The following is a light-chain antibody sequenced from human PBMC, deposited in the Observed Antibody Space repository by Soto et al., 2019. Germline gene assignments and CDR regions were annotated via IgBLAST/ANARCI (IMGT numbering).Light chain of an antibody. Sequence: QAVVTQPPSASGTPGQRVTISCCGSSSNIGSKTVNWYQQVPGTATKLLIYNNNQRPSGVPDRFSSSKSGTSASLAISALQSEDEADYYCAAWDDSLNGVIFGGGPKLTVL. CDR2: NNN. CDR3: AAWDDSLNGVI. CDR1: SSNIGSKT. V-gene: IGLV1-44*01. J-gene: IGLJ2*01.